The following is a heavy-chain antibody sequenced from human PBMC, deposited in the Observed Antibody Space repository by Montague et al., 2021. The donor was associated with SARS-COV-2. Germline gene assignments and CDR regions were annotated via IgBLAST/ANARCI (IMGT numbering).Heavy chain of an antibody. D-gene: IGHD3-22*01. CDR1: GGSISSYY. J-gene: IGHJ3*02. CDR2: IYYSGST. CDR3: ASPTYYYDSSGSDAFDI. V-gene: IGHV4-59*05. Sequence: SETLSLTCTVSGGSISSYYWSWIRQPPGKGLEWIGSIYYSGSTYYNPSLKSRVTISVGTSKNQFSLKLSSVTAADTAVYYCASPTYYYDSSGSDAFDIWGQGTMVTVSS.